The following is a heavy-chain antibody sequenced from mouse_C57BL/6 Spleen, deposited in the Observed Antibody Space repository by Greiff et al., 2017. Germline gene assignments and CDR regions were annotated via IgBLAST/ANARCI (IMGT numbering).Heavy chain of an antibody. Sequence: DVMLVESEGGLVQPGSSMKLSCTASGFTFSDYYMAWVRQVPEKGLEWVANINYDGSSTYYLDSLKGRFIISRDNAKTILYLQMSRLKSEDTATYYCAREVYYGNYFDYWGQGTTLTVSS. CDR3: AREVYYGNYFDY. CDR2: INYDGSST. J-gene: IGHJ2*01. CDR1: GFTFSDYY. D-gene: IGHD2-1*01. V-gene: IGHV5-16*01.